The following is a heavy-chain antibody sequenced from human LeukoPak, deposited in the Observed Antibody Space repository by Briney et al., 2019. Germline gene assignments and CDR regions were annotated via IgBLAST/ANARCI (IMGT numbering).Heavy chain of an antibody. CDR3: ARDRLGATGHWRIDV. V-gene: IGHV4-4*07. Sequence: SETLSLTCTVSGGSFSSYYWTWIRQPAGKGLEWIGRIYNSGTTNYSPSLEGRVTMSLDTSKNRFSLSLSSVTAADTAVYYCARDRLGATGHWRIDVWGRGTLVTVSS. CDR2: IYNSGTT. J-gene: IGHJ2*01. D-gene: IGHD1-26*01. CDR1: GGSFSSYY.